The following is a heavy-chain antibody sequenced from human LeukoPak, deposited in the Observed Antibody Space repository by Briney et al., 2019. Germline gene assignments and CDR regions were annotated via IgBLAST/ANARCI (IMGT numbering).Heavy chain of an antibody. D-gene: IGHD3-10*01. J-gene: IGHJ6*02. V-gene: IGHV4-34*01. CDR1: GGSFSGYY. CDR2: INHSGST. Sequence: SETLSLTCAVYGGSFSGYYWSWIRQPPGKGLEWIGEINHSGSTNYNPSLKSRVTISVDTSKNQFSLKLSSVTATDTAVYYCARGRTRGYGSGSYYNYYYGMDVWGQGTTVTVSS. CDR3: ARGRTRGYGSGSYYNYYYGMDV.